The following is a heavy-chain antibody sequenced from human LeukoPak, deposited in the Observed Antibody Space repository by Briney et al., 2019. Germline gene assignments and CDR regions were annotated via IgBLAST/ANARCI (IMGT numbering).Heavy chain of an antibody. D-gene: IGHD2-15*01. CDR1: GFTFSSYS. J-gene: IGHJ4*02. V-gene: IGHV3-48*01. CDR3: ARVRGAQRGWNYFDY. CDR2: ISSSSSTI. Sequence: GGSLRLSCAASGFTFSSYSMNWVRQAPGKGLEWVSYISSSSSTIYYADSVKGRFTISRDNAKHSLYLQMNSLRAEDTAVYYCARVRGAQRGWNYFDYWGQGTLVTVSS.